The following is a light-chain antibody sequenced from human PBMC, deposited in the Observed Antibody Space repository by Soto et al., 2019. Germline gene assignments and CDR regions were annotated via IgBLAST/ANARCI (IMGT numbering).Light chain of an antibody. J-gene: IGLJ1*01. CDR3: GLLNGSASADV. Sequence: QSVLTQPPSVSAAPGQKVTISCSGSSSNIGGNSVSWYQQLPGTAPKLLIYDDNKRPSGIPDRFSGSKSGTSATLGITGFQTGDKADYYCGLLNGSASADVYATATKVTVL. V-gene: IGLV1-51*01. CDR2: DDN. CDR1: SSNIGGNS.